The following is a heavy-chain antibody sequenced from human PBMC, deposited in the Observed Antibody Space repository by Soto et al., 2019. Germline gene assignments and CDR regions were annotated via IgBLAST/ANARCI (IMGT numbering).Heavy chain of an antibody. V-gene: IGHV3-53*01. J-gene: IGHJ5*02. D-gene: IGHD3-22*01. CDR1: GVPVVSND. Sequence: GVSRRLCCTASGVPVVSNDRRLVRKNPGKGLEWVSVIYSGGSTYYADSVKGRFTISRDNSKNTLYLQMNSLRAEDTAVYYCASLYDSSGYYHRSWGWFYPWGQGTLVTVS. CDR3: ASLYDSSGYYHRSWGWFYP. CDR2: IYSGGST.